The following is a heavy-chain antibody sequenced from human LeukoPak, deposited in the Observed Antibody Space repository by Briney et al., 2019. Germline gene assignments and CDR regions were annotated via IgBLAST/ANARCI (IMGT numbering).Heavy chain of an antibody. D-gene: IGHD2-2*01. J-gene: IGHJ4*02. CDR2: ISVDGIKK. Sequence: GRSLRLSCVASGFTFSYYGMHWVRQAPGKGLEWVAVISVDGIKKDYADSVKGRFTISRDNSKNTLYLQMNSLRAEDTAVYYCAKDPPASDSYWGQGTLVTVSS. CDR1: GFTFSYYG. CDR3: AKDPPASDSY. V-gene: IGHV3-30*18.